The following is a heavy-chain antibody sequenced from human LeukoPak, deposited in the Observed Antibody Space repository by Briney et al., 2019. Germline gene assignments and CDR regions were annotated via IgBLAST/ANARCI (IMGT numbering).Heavy chain of an antibody. Sequence: PGGSLRLSCAASGFTFSSYWMSWVRQAPGRGLEWVANIKQDGREKYYVDSVRGRFTISRDNAKNSLYLQMNSLRAEDTAVYYCARDVGPARELLFDYWGQGTLVTVSS. CDR3: ARDVGPARELLFDY. CDR1: GFTFSSYW. V-gene: IGHV3-7*03. D-gene: IGHD3-10*01. CDR2: IKQDGREK. J-gene: IGHJ4*02.